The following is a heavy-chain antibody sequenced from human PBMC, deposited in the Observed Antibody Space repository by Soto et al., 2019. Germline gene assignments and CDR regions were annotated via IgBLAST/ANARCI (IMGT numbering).Heavy chain of an antibody. J-gene: IGHJ6*02. D-gene: IGHD1-7*01. V-gene: IGHV6-1*01. CDR3: ARDRDSWNYYLRYYYYGMDV. CDR1: GDSVSSNSAA. CDR2: TYYRSKWYN. Sequence: SQTLSLTCAISGDSVSSNSAAWNWIRQSPSRGLEWLGRTYYRSKWYNDYAVSVKSRITINPDTSKNQFSLQLNSVTPEDTAVYYCARDRDSWNYYLRYYYYGMDVWGQGTTVTSP.